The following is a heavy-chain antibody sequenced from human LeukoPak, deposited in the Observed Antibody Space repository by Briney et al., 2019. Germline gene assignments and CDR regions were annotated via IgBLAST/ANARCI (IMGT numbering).Heavy chain of an antibody. CDR1: GGSFSGYY. CDR2: INHSGST. Sequence: PSETLSLTCAVYGGSFSGYYWSWIRQPPGKGLEWIGEINHSGSTNYNPSLKSRVTISVDTSKNRFSLKLSSVTAADTAVYYCARNAYYHDSSGYLYYFDYWGQGTLVTVSS. CDR3: ARNAYYHDSSGYLYYFDY. J-gene: IGHJ4*02. D-gene: IGHD3-22*01. V-gene: IGHV4-34*01.